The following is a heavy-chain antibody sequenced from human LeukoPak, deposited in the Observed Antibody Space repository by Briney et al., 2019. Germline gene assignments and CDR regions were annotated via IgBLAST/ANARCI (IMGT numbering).Heavy chain of an antibody. CDR1: GGSISSTSYY. D-gene: IGHD2-21*01. Sequence: PSETMSLTCTVSGGSISSTSYYWGWIRQPAGKGLESIAVIDYSGITYYNPSLRSRVTISIDTSKNQFSLKLRSVTAADTAVYYCASAYCDTGICYTGSFDRWGQGTLVTVSS. CDR3: ASAYCDTGICYTGSFDR. CDR2: IDYSGIT. V-gene: IGHV4-39*01. J-gene: IGHJ5*02.